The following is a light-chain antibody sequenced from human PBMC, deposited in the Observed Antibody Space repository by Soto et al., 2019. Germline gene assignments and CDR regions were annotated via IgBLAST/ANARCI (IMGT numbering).Light chain of an antibody. CDR2: RDS. CDR3: QVWDSSTGM. CDR1: NIGSKN. J-gene: IGLJ3*02. V-gene: IGLV3-9*01. Sequence: SYELTQPLSVSVALGQTARITCGGNNIGSKNVHWYQQKPGQAPVLVIYRDSNRPSGIPERFSGSNSGNTATLTISRAQAGDEADYYCQVWDSSTGMFGGGTQLTVL.